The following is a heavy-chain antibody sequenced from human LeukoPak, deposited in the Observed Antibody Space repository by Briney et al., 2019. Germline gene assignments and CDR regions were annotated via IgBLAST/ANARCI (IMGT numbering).Heavy chain of an antibody. CDR3: ARDRRGSSSSPGAFDI. Sequence: EASVKVSCKASGGTLNNYAINWVRQAPGQGLEWIGGIIPIFGSPNYAQKFRGKVTLTADEPTSTVYMQLSSLTSEDTAVYYCARDRRGSSSSPGAFDIWGQGTLVTVSS. J-gene: IGHJ3*02. D-gene: IGHD6-13*01. CDR1: GGTLNNYA. CDR2: IIPIFGSP. V-gene: IGHV1-69*13.